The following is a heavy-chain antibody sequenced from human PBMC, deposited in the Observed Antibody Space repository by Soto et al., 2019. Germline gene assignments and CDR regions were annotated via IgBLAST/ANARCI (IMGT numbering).Heavy chain of an antibody. CDR2: ISGSGDST. D-gene: IGHD6-13*01. V-gene: IGHV3-23*01. Sequence: EVPLLESGGGLVQPGGSLRLSCAASGFTFSSYAMRWVRQAPGKGLEWVSAISGSGDSTYYADSVKGRFTISRDNSKNTLFLQMNSLRAGDTAVYYCAKGRPGYSSSPLDYWGQGTLVTFSA. CDR3: AKGRPGYSSSPLDY. CDR1: GFTFSSYA. J-gene: IGHJ4*02.